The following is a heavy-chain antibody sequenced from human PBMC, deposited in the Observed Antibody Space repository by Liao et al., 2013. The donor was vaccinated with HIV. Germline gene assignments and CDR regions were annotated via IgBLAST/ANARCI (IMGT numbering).Heavy chain of an antibody. D-gene: IGHD1-26*01. CDR2: IYHGGTT. V-gene: IGHV4-30-2*01. CDR1: GGSISSGGYS. Sequence: QLQLQESGSGLVKPSQTLSLTCAVSGGSISSGGYSWSWIRQPPGKGLEWIGYIYHGGTTYYNPSLKSRVTLSVDRSKNQFSLKLTSVTAADTAVYYCARGTVGATDWFDPWGRGNPGHRRL. CDR3: ARGTVGATDWFDP. J-gene: IGHJ5*02.